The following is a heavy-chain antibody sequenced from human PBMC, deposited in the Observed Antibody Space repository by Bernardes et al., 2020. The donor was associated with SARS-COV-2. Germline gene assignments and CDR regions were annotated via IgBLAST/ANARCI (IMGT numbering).Heavy chain of an antibody. CDR2: VSYDGSNT. V-gene: IGHV3-30*18. J-gene: IGHJ4*02. D-gene: IGHD4-4*01. Sequence: GSLRLSCAASGFTFSSYGMHWVRQAPGKGLEWVAAVSYDGSNTYYADSVKGRFTISRDNSKNTLYLQMNSLRAEDTAVYFCAKGGSLVTNKFDYWGQGTLVTVSS. CDR1: GFTFSSYG. CDR3: AKGGSLVTNKFDY.